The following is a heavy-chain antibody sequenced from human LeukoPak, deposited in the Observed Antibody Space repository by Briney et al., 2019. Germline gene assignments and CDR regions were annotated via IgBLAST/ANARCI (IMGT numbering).Heavy chain of an antibody. Sequence: PGGSLRLSCAASGFTFSSYGMHWVRQAPGKGLEWVAVISSDETDKYYADSVKGRFTISRDNSKNTLYLQMNSLRAEDTAVYYCGKGLGGSFAAGNYRGQGTPVTVSS. CDR1: GFTFSSYG. CDR3: GKGLGGSFAAGNY. D-gene: IGHD1-26*01. J-gene: IGHJ4*02. V-gene: IGHV3-30*18. CDR2: ISSDETDK.